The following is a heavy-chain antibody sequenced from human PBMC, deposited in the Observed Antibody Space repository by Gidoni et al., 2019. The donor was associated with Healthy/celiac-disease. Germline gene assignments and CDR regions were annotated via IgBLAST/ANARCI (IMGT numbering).Heavy chain of an antibody. Sequence: QVQLVQSGAEVKKPGSSVKVSCKASGGTFSSYANSWVRQAPGQGLEWMGGIIPIFGTANYAQKFQGRVTITADESTSTAYMELSSLRSEDTAVYYCARYRTECLTNGVRHGFDYWGQGTLVTVSS. CDR1: GGTFSSYA. CDR2: IIPIFGTA. D-gene: IGHD2-8*01. V-gene: IGHV1-69*01. CDR3: ARYRTECLTNGVRHGFDY. J-gene: IGHJ4*02.